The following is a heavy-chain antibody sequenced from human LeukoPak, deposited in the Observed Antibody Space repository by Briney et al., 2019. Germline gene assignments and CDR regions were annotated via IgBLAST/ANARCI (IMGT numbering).Heavy chain of an antibody. CDR1: GFTFSSFA. J-gene: IGHJ4*02. D-gene: IGHD5-12*01. CDR3: AKGGGYSGDDWVDY. V-gene: IGHV3-30*04. CDR2: ISYDGSNK. Sequence: GGSLRLSCAASGFTFSSFAMHWVRQAPGKGLEWVAIISYDGSNKYYADSVKGRVTISRDNSKNTLYLQVNSLRAEDTAVYYCAKGGGYSGDDWVDYWGQGTLVTVSS.